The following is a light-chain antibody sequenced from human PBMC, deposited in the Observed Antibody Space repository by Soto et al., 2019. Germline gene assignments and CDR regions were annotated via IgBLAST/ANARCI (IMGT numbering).Light chain of an antibody. CDR1: QSVSTD. CDR2: RAS. Sequence: EIVMTQSPPTLSVSPGERSTLSCTASQSVSTDLAWYHQKPCHAPSLLIYRASTMATGIPARFSGSGSGTEFTLTINSLQSEDFAVYYCQQYNNWPRTFGQGTKV. CDR3: QQYNNWPRT. J-gene: IGKJ1*01. V-gene: IGKV3-15*01.